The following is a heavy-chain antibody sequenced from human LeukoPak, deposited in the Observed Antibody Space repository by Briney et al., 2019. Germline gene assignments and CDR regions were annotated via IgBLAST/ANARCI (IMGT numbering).Heavy chain of an antibody. J-gene: IGHJ4*02. Sequence: PGGSLRLSCAASGFTFSSYAMSWVRQAPGKGLEWVSAISGSGGSTYYADSVKGRFTISRDNSKNTLCLQMNSLRAEDTAVYYCAKGSRITMIVVVSPPFDYWGQGTLVTVSS. CDR3: AKGSRITMIVVVSPPFDY. V-gene: IGHV3-23*01. CDR2: ISGSGGST. D-gene: IGHD3-22*01. CDR1: GFTFSSYA.